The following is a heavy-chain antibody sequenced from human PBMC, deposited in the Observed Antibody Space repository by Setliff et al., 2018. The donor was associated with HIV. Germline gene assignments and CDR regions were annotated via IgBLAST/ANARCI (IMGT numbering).Heavy chain of an antibody. V-gene: IGHV4-38-2*01. CDR1: GYSISSGYF. J-gene: IGHJ4*02. Sequence: SETLSLTCAVSGYSISSGYFWGWIRQPPGKGLEGIRRLYHSGTNFYNPSLKSRVTISLDTSTNRFYLKLNSATAAATAIYYCARQVGSQYSYWAYYFDSWGQGALVTVSS. CDR2: LYHSGTN. D-gene: IGHD5-18*01. CDR3: ARQVGSQYSYWAYYFDS.